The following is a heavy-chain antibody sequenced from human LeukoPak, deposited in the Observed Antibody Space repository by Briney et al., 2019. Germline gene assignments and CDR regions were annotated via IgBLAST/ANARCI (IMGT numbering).Heavy chain of an antibody. Sequence: GGSLRLSCAASGFTFSSYSMNWVRQAPGKGLEWVSSISSISYIYYADSVKGRFTISRDTAKNSLYLQMNSLRDEDSAVYYCARGGSGYGDYYYFYAMDVWGQGSTVTVSS. J-gene: IGHJ6*02. CDR2: ISSISYI. V-gene: IGHV3-21*01. CDR3: ARGGSGYGDYYYFYAMDV. CDR1: GFTFSSYS. D-gene: IGHD3-22*01.